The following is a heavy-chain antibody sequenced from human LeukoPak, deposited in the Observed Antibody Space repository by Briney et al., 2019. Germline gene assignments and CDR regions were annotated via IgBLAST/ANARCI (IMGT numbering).Heavy chain of an antibody. Sequence: GGSLRLSCAASGFTFSTYWMTWVRQAPGKGLEWVANIKQDGNEKYYVDSVKGRFTISRDNAKNSLYLQMNSLRAEDTAVYYCARDAIYHYYDSSGYYPTLDYWGQGTLVTVSS. J-gene: IGHJ4*02. CDR3: ARDAIYHYYDSSGYYPTLDY. V-gene: IGHV3-7*03. CDR1: GFTFSTYW. D-gene: IGHD3-22*01. CDR2: IKQDGNEK.